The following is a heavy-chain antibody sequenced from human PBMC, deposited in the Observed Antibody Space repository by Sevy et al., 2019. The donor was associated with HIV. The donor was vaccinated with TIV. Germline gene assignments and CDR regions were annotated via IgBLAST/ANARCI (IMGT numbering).Heavy chain of an antibody. CDR1: GFTFDEYA. D-gene: IGHD3-22*01. CDR3: ARAQQVTMLVVIGGLYFDF. CDR2: ISSKSGSI. J-gene: IGHJ4*02. Sequence: GGSLRLSCAASGFTFDEYAMHWVRQAPGKGLEWVAGISSKSGSIGYADSVKGRFTISRDNARNSLYLQMESLRAEDTAVYYCARAQQVTMLVVIGGLYFDFWGQGTLVTVSS. V-gene: IGHV3-9*01.